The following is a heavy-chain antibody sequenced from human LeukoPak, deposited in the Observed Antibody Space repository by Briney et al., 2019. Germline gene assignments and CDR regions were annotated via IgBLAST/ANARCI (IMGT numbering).Heavy chain of an antibody. V-gene: IGHV4-59*01. CDR2: IYYSGST. J-gene: IGHJ6*03. CDR1: GVSISSYY. Sequence: SETLSLTCTVSGVSISSYYWSWIRQPPGKGLEWIGYIYYSGSTNYNPSLKSRVTISVDTSKNQFSLKLSTVTAADTAAYYCARVRDSSGYDYYYYMDVWGKGTTVTVSS. D-gene: IGHD3-22*01. CDR3: ARVRDSSGYDYYYYMDV.